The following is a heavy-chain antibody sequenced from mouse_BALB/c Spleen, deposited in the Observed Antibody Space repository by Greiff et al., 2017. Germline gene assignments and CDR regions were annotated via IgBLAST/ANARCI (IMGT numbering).Heavy chain of an antibody. Sequence: QVQLQQSGAELVRPGTSVKVSCKASGYAFTNYLIEWVKQRPGQGLEWIGVINPGSGGTNYNEKFKGKATLTADKSSSTAYMQLSSLTSDDSAVYFCARPYRYDKDYYFDYWGQGTTLTVSS. CDR3: ARPYRYDKDYYFDY. D-gene: IGHD2-14*01. CDR1: GYAFTNYL. J-gene: IGHJ2*01. CDR2: INPGSGGT. V-gene: IGHV1-54*01.